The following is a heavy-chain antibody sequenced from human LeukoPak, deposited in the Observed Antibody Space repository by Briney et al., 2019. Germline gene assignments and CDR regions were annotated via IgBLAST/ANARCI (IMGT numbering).Heavy chain of an antibody. CDR1: GFTFSSYW. V-gene: IGHV3-7*01. D-gene: IGHD6-19*01. CDR3: ARDRGSGWYPFDY. Sequence: GGSLRLSCAVSGFTFSSYWMNWVRQAPGKGLEWVASIRQDGGEKSYVDSVKGRFTISRDNTKNSLYLQMNSLRAEDTAVYYCARDRGSGWYPFDYWGQGTLVTVSS. J-gene: IGHJ4*02. CDR2: IRQDGGEK.